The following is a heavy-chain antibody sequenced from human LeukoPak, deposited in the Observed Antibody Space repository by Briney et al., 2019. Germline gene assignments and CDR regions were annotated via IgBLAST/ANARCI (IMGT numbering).Heavy chain of an antibody. D-gene: IGHD6-19*01. CDR1: GGTFSSYA. V-gene: IGHV1-69*06. CDR3: ARTLVSSGWAFDY. J-gene: IGHJ4*02. CDR2: IIPIFGTA. Sequence: SVKVSCKASGGTFSSYAISWVRQAPGQGLEWMGGIIPIFGTANYAQKFQGRVTITADKSTSTAYMELSSLRSEDTAVYYCARTLVSSGWAFDYWGQGTLVTVSS.